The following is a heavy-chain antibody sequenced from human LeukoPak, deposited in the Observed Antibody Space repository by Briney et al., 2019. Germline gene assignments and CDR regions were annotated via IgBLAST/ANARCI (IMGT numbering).Heavy chain of an antibody. CDR2: ISPYNGNT. Sequence: GASVTVSCKASGYDFTCVGITWVRRAPGQGLEWMGWISPYNGNTRYAQKFQGRVAMTTDTSTTTAYMELRGLRFNDTAVYYCARAGPGSGWYFDYWGQGTLVTVSS. CDR3: ARAGPGSGWYFDY. CDR1: GYDFTCVG. J-gene: IGHJ4*02. D-gene: IGHD6-19*01. V-gene: IGHV1-18*01.